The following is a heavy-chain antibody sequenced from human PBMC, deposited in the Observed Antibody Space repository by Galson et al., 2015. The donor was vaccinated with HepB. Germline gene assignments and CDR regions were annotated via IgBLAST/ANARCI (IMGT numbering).Heavy chain of an antibody. D-gene: IGHD1-26*01. J-gene: IGHJ4*02. CDR3: TRGRGGATRYSDY. Sequence: SVKVSCKASGYTFTSYDLNWVRQATGQGLELMGWMNPNSGNTGYAQKFQGRVKMTRNTSISTAYMELSSLRFEDTAVYYCTRGRGGATRYSDYWGQGTLVTVSS. CDR1: GYTFTSYD. CDR2: MNPNSGNT. V-gene: IGHV1-8*01.